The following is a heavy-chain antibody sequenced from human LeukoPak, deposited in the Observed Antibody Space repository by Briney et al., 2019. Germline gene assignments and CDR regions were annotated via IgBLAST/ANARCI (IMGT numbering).Heavy chain of an antibody. CDR1: GFTFNMHA. V-gene: IGHV3-30-3*01. CDR3: AKARHCTSATCASEAFDA. J-gene: IGHJ3*01. D-gene: IGHD6-6*01. CDR2: ISNDGSDE. Sequence: GRSLRLSCAASGFTFNMHAMHWVRQAPGKGLEWVAVISNDGSDEYYADSVRGRFPVSRDNFKNTVFLQMNSLRPEDTAVYYCAKARHCTSATCASEAFDAWGQGTMVTVSS.